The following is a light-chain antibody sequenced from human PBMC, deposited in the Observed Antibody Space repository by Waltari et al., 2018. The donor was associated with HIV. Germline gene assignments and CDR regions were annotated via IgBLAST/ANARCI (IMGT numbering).Light chain of an antibody. CDR1: SSDLGGYNY. CDR3: SSYTSSSTYV. V-gene: IGLV2-14*03. CDR2: DVS. J-gene: IGLJ1*01. Sequence: QSALTQPPSVSGSPGQSITISCTGPSSDLGGYNYFSWYQQHPGKAPKLMIYDVSNRPSGVSNRFSGSKSGNTASLTISGLQAEDEADYYCSSYTSSSTYVFGTGTKVTVL.